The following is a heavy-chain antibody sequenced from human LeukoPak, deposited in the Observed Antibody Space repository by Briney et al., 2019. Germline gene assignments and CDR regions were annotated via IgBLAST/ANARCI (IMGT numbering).Heavy chain of an antibody. CDR1: GGTFSSYA. V-gene: IGHV1-69*13. CDR3: ARGIESYGDYGY. Sequence: SVKVSCKASGGTFSSYAISWVRQAPGQGLEWMGGIIPIFGTANYAQKFQGRVTITADESTSTAYMELSSLRSEDTAIYYCARGIESYGDYGYWGQGILVTVSS. J-gene: IGHJ4*02. CDR2: IIPIFGTA. D-gene: IGHD4-17*01.